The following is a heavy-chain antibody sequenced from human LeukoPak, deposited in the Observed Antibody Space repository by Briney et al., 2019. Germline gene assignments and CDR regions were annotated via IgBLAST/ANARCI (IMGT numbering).Heavy chain of an antibody. J-gene: IGHJ4*02. D-gene: IGHD5-18*01. CDR2: IIPIFGTA. V-gene: IGHV1-69*13. Sequence: SVKVSCKASGGTFSSYAISWVRQAPGQGLEWMGGIIPIFGTANYAQKFQGRVTITADESTSTAYLGLSSLRAEDTAVYYCASVVGYSYGFDYWGQGTLVTVSS. CDR3: ASVVGYSYGFDY. CDR1: GGTFSSYA.